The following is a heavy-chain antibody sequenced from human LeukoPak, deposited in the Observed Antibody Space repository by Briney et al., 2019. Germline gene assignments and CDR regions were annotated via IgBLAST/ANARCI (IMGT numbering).Heavy chain of an antibody. CDR1: GGSFSGYY. J-gene: IGHJ4*02. CDR3: ARHLRLYSSGWYY. D-gene: IGHD6-19*01. CDR2: INHSGST. V-gene: IGHV4-34*01. Sequence: SETLSLTCAVYGGSFSGYYWSWIRQPPGKGLEWIGEINHSGSTNYNPSLKSRVTISVDTSKSQFSLKLSSVTAADTAVYYCARHLRLYSSGWYYWGQGTLVTVSS.